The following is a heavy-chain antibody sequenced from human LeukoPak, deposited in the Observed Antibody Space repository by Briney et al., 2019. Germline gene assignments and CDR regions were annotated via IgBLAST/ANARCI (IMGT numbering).Heavy chain of an antibody. Sequence: PGRSRRLSSAAARFTFSIFGMHCDSPADGGVRGWVAVLLYVVCNKTYAGSVDDRLTISRGNSKNTLYLQMNSLRAEDTAVYYCAKGSSSWHNWGQGTLVTVSS. V-gene: IGHV3-30*18. CDR3: AKGSSSWHN. D-gene: IGHD6-13*01. CDR2: LLYVVCNK. J-gene: IGHJ4*02. CDR1: RFTFSIFG.